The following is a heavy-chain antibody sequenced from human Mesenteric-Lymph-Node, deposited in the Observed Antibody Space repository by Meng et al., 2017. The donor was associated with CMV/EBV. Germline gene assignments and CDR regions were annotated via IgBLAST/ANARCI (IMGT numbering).Heavy chain of an antibody. Sequence: QLQLQESGAGPGKPSETLSPTCTVSGGSISSSSYYWGWFRQPPGEGMEWIGSIYYGGSTYYNPSLKSRVTISVETSKNQFSLKLSSVTAADTAVYYCARDGDYYDSSGYNPFDYWGQGTLVTVSS. J-gene: IGHJ4*02. CDR2: IYYGGST. CDR1: GGSISSSSYY. CDR3: ARDGDYYDSSGYNPFDY. V-gene: IGHV4-39*07. D-gene: IGHD3-22*01.